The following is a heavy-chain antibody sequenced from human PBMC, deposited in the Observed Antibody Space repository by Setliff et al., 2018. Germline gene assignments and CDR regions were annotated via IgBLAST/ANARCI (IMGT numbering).Heavy chain of an antibody. Sequence: KTSETLSLTCTVSGGSISSGSYYWSWIRQPAGKGLGWIGHIYTSGSTNHNPSLKSRVTISVDTSKNQFSLKLSSVTAADTAVYYCARGDFWSGSEGYNWFDPWGQGTLVTVSS. CDR3: ARGDFWSGSEGYNWFDP. V-gene: IGHV4-61*09. CDR1: GGSISSGSYY. CDR2: IYTSGST. D-gene: IGHD3-3*01. J-gene: IGHJ5*02.